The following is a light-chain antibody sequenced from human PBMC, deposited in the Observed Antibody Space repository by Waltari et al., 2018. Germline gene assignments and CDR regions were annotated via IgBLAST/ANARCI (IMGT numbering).Light chain of an antibody. CDR1: QNIGHY. V-gene: IGKV3-20*01. J-gene: IGKJ1*01. CDR2: ASS. CDR3: QHHFRLPAT. Sequence: IVLTQSPGTLSLSPGGRATLSCRASQNIGHYLAWYQQKPGQAPRLLIYASSTRAAGIPDRFSVSGSGADFSLTITRLEPDDFAVYYCQHHFRLPATFGQGTKV.